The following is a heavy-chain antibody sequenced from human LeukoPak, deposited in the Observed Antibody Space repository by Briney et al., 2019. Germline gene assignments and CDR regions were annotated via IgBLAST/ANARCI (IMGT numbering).Heavy chain of an antibody. V-gene: IGHV4-39*01. CDR1: GGSISSISYY. CDR3: ARRFVAARYYYYYMDV. D-gene: IGHD6-6*01. Sequence: SETLSLTCTVSGGSISSISYYWGWIRQPPGKGLEWIVSMYYSGSTYNNPSLKSRVTISVDTSKNQFSLKLSSVTAADTAVYYCARRFVAARYYYYYMDVWGKGTTVTVSS. CDR2: MYYSGST. J-gene: IGHJ6*03.